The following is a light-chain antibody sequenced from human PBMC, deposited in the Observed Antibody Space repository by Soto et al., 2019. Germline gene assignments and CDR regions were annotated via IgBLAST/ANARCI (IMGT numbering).Light chain of an antibody. V-gene: IGKV1-39*01. Sequence: DIQMTQSPSSLSASVGDRVTITCRASQSISSYLNWYQQKPGKAPKLLIYAASSLQSGVPSRFSGSGYGTEFTLTISNLQPEDVATYYYQKYNTAPLTFGGGTKVDIK. CDR1: QSISSY. CDR2: AAS. CDR3: QKYNTAPLT. J-gene: IGKJ4*01.